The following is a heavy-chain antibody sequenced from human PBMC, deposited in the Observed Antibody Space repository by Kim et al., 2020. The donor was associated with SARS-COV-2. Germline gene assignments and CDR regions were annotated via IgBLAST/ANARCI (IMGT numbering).Heavy chain of an antibody. CDR1: GYTFTSYG. CDR2: ISAYNGNT. V-gene: IGHV1-18*01. Sequence: ASVKVSCKASGYTFTSYGISWVRQAPGQGLEWMGWISAYNGNTNYAQKLQGRVTMTTDTSTSTAYMELRSLRSDDTAVYYCAREEVKYSSGWNYYYGMDVWGQGTTVTVSS. CDR3: AREEVKYSSGWNYYYGMDV. D-gene: IGHD6-19*01. J-gene: IGHJ6*02.